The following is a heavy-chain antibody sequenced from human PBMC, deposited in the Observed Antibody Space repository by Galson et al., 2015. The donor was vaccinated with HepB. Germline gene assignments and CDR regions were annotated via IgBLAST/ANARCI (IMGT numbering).Heavy chain of an antibody. D-gene: IGHD3-10*01. CDR1: GFTFSSYA. CDR2: ISGSGGST. Sequence: SLRLSCAASGFTFSSYAMSWVRQAPGKGLEWVSAISGSGGSTYYADSVKGRFTISRDNSKNTLYLQMNSLRAEDTAVYYCAKGPYYYGSGSSLDYWGQGTLVTVSS. J-gene: IGHJ4*02. V-gene: IGHV3-23*01. CDR3: AKGPYYYGSGSSLDY.